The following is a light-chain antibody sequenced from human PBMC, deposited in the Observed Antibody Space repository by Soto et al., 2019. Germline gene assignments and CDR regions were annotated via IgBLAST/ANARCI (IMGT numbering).Light chain of an antibody. CDR1: SSDVGGYNY. J-gene: IGLJ2*01. CDR3: SSYTSSSTYVV. V-gene: IGLV2-14*01. CDR2: DVS. Sequence: QSVLTQPASVSGSPGQSITISCTGTSSDVGGYNYVSWYQQHPGKAPKLMIYDVSNRPSGVSNRFSGSKSGITASLTISGLLAEDEADYYCSSYTSSSTYVVFGGGTKQTVL.